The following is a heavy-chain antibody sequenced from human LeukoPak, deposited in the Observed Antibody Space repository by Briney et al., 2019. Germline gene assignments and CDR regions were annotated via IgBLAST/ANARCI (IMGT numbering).Heavy chain of an antibody. CDR1: GASVSSGSYY. J-gene: IGHJ4*02. CDR3: ARVGGMRVSAADY. Sequence: PSETLSLTCTVSGASVSSGSYYWNWIRQPPGKGLEWIGYIYYSGSTNYNPSLKSRVTISVDTSKNQFSLKLSSVTAADTAVYYCARVGGMRVSAADYWGQGTLVTVSS. D-gene: IGHD3-16*01. CDR2: IYYSGST. V-gene: IGHV4-61*01.